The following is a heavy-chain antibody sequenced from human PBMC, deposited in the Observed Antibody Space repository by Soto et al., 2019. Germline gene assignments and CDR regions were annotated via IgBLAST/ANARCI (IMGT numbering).Heavy chain of an antibody. Sequence: QVQLVESGGGVVQPGRSLRLSCAASGFTFSRYGRHWVRQAPGKGLQWVAVISYDGSNTYYADSVKGRFTISRDNSKNTLYVQMNSLRAEDTAIYYCAKALSSGRYYYYGMDVWGQGTTVTVSS. V-gene: IGHV3-30*18. CDR1: GFTFSRYG. J-gene: IGHJ6*02. CDR2: ISYDGSNT. D-gene: IGHD6-19*01. CDR3: AKALSSGRYYYYGMDV.